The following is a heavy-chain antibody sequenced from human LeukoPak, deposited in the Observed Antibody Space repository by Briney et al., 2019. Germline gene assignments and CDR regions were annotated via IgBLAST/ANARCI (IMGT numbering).Heavy chain of an antibody. CDR2: IYTSGST. V-gene: IGHV4-4*07. J-gene: IGHJ4*02. D-gene: IGHD5-12*01. Sequence: PSETLSLTCTVSGGSISSYYWSWIRQPAGKGLEWIGRIYTSGSTNYNPSLKSRVTMSVDTSKNQFSLKLSSVTAADTAVYYCARTNVDIVAEYYFDYWGQGTLVTVSS. CDR3: ARTNVDIVAEYYFDY. CDR1: GGSISSYY.